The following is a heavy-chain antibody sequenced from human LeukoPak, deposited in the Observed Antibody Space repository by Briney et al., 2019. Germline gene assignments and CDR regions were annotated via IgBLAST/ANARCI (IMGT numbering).Heavy chain of an antibody. D-gene: IGHD6-19*01. Sequence: GGSLRLSCAASGLTFSTYAMGWVRHAPGEGLEWVASISGSGGGTFYADSGKGRFTISRDHSKNTLCLQMSSLRADDPAIYYCPKGGGIAVAGTSYYYYYMDVWGKGTTVTVSS. J-gene: IGHJ6*03. CDR3: PKGGGIAVAGTSYYYYYMDV. V-gene: IGHV3-23*01. CDR1: GLTFSTYA. CDR2: ISGSGGGT.